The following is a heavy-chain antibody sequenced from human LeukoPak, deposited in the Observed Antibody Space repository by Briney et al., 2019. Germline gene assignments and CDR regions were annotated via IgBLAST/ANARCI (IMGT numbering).Heavy chain of an antibody. CDR1: GFTFSTYG. J-gene: IGHJ4*02. CDR2: IGGSGETT. CDR3: ANRIVGDKHFDY. D-gene: IGHD1-26*01. V-gene: IGHV3-23*01. Sequence: GGSLRLSCAASGFTFSTYGMSWVRQAPGKGLEWVAIIGGSGETTIYGDSVKGRFTISRDNSKNTLYLLMTSLRVEDTAVYYCANRIVGDKHFDYWGQGTLVTVSS.